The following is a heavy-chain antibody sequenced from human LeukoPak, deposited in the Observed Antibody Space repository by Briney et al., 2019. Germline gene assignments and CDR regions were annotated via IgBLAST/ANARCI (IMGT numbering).Heavy chain of an antibody. CDR2: VYYSGST. CDR3: ASTYSSGSPMDV. Sequence: SETLSLTCTVSGGSISSSSYYWGWIRQPPGKGLEWIGSVYYSGSTYYNPSLKSRVTISVDTSKNQFSLKLSSVTAADTAVYYCASTYSSGSPMDVWGQGTTVTVSS. V-gene: IGHV4-39*01. D-gene: IGHD3-10*01. CDR1: GGSISSSSYY. J-gene: IGHJ6*02.